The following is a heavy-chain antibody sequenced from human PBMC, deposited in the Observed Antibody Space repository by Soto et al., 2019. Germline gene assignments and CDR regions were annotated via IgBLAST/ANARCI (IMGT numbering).Heavy chain of an antibody. CDR2: ISYDGSNK. CDR1: GFTFSSYG. Sequence: QVQLVESWGGVVQPGRSLRLSCAASGFTFSSYGMHWVRQAPGKGLEWVAVISYDGSNKYYADSVKGRFTISRDNSKNTLYLQMNSLRAEDTAVYYCAKQWLGFSFLDYWGQGTLVTVSS. V-gene: IGHV3-30*18. J-gene: IGHJ4*02. D-gene: IGHD6-19*01. CDR3: AKQWLGFSFLDY.